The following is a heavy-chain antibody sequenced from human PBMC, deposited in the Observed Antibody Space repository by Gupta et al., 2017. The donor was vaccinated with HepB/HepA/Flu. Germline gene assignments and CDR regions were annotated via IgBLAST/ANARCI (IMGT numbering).Heavy chain of an antibody. CDR2: IYYSGNT. J-gene: IGHJ4*02. CDR1: GGSISRSSYY. CDR3: ARPNYGDYLFAFDY. D-gene: IGHD4-17*01. Sequence: QLQLQESGPGLVKPSETLSLTCNVSGGSISRSSYYWGWIRQSPGKGLEWIGSIYYSGNTYYNPSLKSRITISVDTSKNQFSLKLNSVTAADTAVYYCARPNYGDYLFAFDYWGQGTLVIVSS. V-gene: IGHV4-39*01.